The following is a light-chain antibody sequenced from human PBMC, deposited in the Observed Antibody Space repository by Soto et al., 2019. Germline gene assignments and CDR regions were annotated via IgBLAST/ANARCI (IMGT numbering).Light chain of an antibody. J-gene: IGKJ2*01. CDR3: QQYNPYT. Sequence: DIQMTQSPSTLSASVGDRVTITCRASQSISSWLAWYQQKPGKAPKLLIYDASSLESGVPSRFSGSGSGTEFTLTISSLQPDDFATYYCQQYNPYTFGQGTKLEIK. V-gene: IGKV1-5*01. CDR2: DAS. CDR1: QSISSW.